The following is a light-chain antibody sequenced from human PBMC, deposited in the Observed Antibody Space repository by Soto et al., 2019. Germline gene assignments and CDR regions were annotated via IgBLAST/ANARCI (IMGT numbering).Light chain of an antibody. CDR1: SSDVGGYNY. V-gene: IGLV2-11*01. CDR2: DVS. CDR3: CSYAGSYTFDV. Sequence: QSALTQPRSVSGSPGQSVTISCTGTSSDVGGYNYVSWYQQHPGKAPKHMIYDVSKRLSGVPDRFSGSKSGNTASLTISGLQAEDEADYYCCSYAGSYTFDVFGTGTKVTVL. J-gene: IGLJ1*01.